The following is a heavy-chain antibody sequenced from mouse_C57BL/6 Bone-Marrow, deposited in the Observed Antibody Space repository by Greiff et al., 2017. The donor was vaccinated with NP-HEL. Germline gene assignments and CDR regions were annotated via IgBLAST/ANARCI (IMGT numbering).Heavy chain of an antibody. J-gene: IGHJ3*01. CDR1: GFTFSSYA. Sequence: EVQLVESGRGLVKPGGSLKLSCAASGFTFSSYAMSWVRQTPEKRLEWVATISDGGSYTYYPDNVKGRFTISRDNAKNNLYLQMSHLKSEDTAMYYCARDDYDTFDAYWGQGTLVTVSA. CDR2: ISDGGSYT. D-gene: IGHD2-4*01. CDR3: ARDDYDTFDAY. V-gene: IGHV5-4*01.